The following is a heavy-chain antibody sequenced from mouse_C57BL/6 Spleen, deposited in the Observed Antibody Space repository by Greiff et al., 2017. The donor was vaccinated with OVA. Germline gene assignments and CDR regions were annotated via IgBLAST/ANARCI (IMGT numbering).Heavy chain of an antibody. Sequence: EVQLVESGGGLVQPKGSLKLSCAASGFSFNTYAMNWVRQAPGKGLEWVARIRSKSNNYATYYADSVKDRFTISRDDSESMLYLQMNNLKTEDTAMYYCVRQNDSWYFDVWGTGTTVTVSS. CDR1: GFSFNTYA. CDR3: VRQNDSWYFDV. CDR2: IRSKSNNYAT. J-gene: IGHJ1*03. V-gene: IGHV10-1*01. D-gene: IGHD2-4*01.